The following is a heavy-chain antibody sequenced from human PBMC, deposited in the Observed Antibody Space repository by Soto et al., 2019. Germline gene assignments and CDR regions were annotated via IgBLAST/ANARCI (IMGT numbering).Heavy chain of an antibody. CDR2: IYHSGST. CDR1: GDSISSSNW. Sequence: QVQLQESGPGLVKPSGTLSLTCAVSGDSISSSNWWSWVRQPPGKGLEWIGEIYHSGSTNYNPSLTSRVLISVDKSKNQFFLKLTSVTAADTAVYFCARGERQQQRDSWGQGTLVTVSS. CDR3: ARGERQQQRDS. D-gene: IGHD6-13*01. J-gene: IGHJ4*02. V-gene: IGHV4-4*02.